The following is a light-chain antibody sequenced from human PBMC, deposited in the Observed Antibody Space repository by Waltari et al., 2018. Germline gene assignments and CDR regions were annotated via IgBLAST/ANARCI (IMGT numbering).Light chain of an antibody. CDR3: CSFTSSSTYV. CDR1: ISDIGLFKV. Sequence: QSALTQPASVSASPGQSITVSCSGSISDIGLFKVVSWFQQYPGKPPRLLISEFNKRPPGISYRFSATKSGNVASLTISGLQADDEADYYCCSFTSSSTYVFGSGTTVTVL. CDR2: EFN. V-gene: IGLV2-23*02. J-gene: IGLJ1*01.